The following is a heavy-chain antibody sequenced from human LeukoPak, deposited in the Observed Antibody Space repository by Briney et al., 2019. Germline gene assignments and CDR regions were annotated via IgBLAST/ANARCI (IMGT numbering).Heavy chain of an antibody. CDR1: GYTFTSYD. CDR2: INPSGGST. J-gene: IGHJ5*02. Sequence: GASVKVSCKASGYTFTSYDMHWVRQAPGQGLEWMGIINPSGGSTSYAQKFQGRVTMTRDMSTSTVYMELSSLRSEDTAVYYCARGGGQLERPRYNWFDPWGQGTLVTVSS. CDR3: ARGGGQLERPRYNWFDP. V-gene: IGHV1-46*01. D-gene: IGHD6-6*01.